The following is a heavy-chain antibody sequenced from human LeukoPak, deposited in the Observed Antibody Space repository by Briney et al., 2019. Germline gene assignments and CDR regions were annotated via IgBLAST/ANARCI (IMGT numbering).Heavy chain of an antibody. J-gene: IGHJ4*02. D-gene: IGHD3-3*01. CDR1: GGSISSTTYY. CDR2: LYYSGKT. Sequence: SDTLSLTCIISGGSISSTTYYWGWIRQPPGKGLEWIGTLYYSGKTYYNPSLKSRVTISVDTSKNQFSLKLSSVTAADTAVYYCAGSDYDFWSGYYQTENWGQGTLVTVSS. V-gene: IGHV4-39*07. CDR3: AGSDYDFWSGYYQTEN.